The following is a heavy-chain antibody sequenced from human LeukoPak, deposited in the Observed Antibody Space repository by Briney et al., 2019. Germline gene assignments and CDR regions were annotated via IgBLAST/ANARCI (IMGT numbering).Heavy chain of an antibody. D-gene: IGHD2-15*01. CDR3: ARDRYCSSGGCPLDY. CDR2: IWYDGSNK. Sequence: GGSLRLSCAASGFTFISYGMHWVRQAPGKGLEWVTFIWYDGSNKYYADSVKGRFTISRDNAKNSLYVQMISLRAEDTAVYYCARDRYCSSGGCPLDYWGQGTLVTVSS. CDR1: GFTFISYG. J-gene: IGHJ4*02. V-gene: IGHV3-30*12.